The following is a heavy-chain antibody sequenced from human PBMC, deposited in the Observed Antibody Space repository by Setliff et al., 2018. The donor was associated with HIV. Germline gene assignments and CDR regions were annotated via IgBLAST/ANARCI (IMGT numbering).Heavy chain of an antibody. J-gene: IGHJ5*01. V-gene: IGHV4-34*01. CDR2: IDHSGRS. CDR3: AKCSGRFGVVTWFDS. Sequence: ETLSLTCAVYGGSFSDDYWSWIRQPPGRGTEWIGEIDHSGRSNYNPSLKSRVLMAIDASKSQISLNLTSISAADTAVYYCAKCSGRFGVVTWFDSWGHGMPVTVSS. CDR1: GGSFSDDY. D-gene: IGHD3-10*02.